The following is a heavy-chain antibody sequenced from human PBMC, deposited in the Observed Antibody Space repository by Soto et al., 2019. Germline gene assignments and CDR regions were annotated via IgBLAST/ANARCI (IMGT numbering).Heavy chain of an antibody. CDR3: ARGYCSGGSCYYFDY. J-gene: IGHJ4*02. CDR2: IYSGGNT. CDR1: GFTVSSNY. D-gene: IGHD2-15*01. V-gene: IGHV3-53*01. Sequence: GGSLRLSCAASGFTVSSNYMNWVRQAPGKGLEWVSVIYSGGNTYYADSVKGRFTISRDNSKNTLYLQMNSLGAEDTAVYYCARGYCSGGSCYYFDYWGQGTLVTVSS.